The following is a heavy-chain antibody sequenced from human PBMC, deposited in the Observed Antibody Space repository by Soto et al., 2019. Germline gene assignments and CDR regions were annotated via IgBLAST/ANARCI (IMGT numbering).Heavy chain of an antibody. Sequence: PGGSLRLSCAASGFTFSSYAMSWVRQAPGKGLEWVSAISGSGGSTYYADSVKGRFTISRDNSKNTLYLQMNSLRAEDTAVYYCAFYTEIQLWLPYFDYWGQGTLVTVSS. V-gene: IGHV3-23*01. J-gene: IGHJ4*02. CDR1: GFTFSSYA. CDR2: ISGSGGST. D-gene: IGHD5-18*01. CDR3: AFYTEIQLWLPYFDY.